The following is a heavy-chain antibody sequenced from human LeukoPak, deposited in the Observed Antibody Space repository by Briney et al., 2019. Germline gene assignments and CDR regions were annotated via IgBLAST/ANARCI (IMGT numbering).Heavy chain of an antibody. D-gene: IGHD6-19*01. Sequence: SETLSLTCAVSGGSISSSNWWSWVRPPPGKGLEWIGEIYHSGSTNYNPSLKSRVTISVDKSKNQFSLKLSSVTAADTAVYYCARWYSSGWYEIGYFDYWGQGTLVTVSS. V-gene: IGHV4-4*02. CDR3: ARWYSSGWYEIGYFDY. CDR2: IYHSGST. CDR1: GGSISSSNW. J-gene: IGHJ4*02.